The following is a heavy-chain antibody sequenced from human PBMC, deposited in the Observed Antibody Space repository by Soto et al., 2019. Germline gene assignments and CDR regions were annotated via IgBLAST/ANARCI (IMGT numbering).Heavy chain of an antibody. J-gene: IGHJ4*02. CDR3: ARQGRYGDYDC. V-gene: IGHV2-5*01. Sequence: QITLKESGPTLVKPTQTLTLTCTFSGFSLSTNGVGVGWIRQPPGKALEWLALIYWNDDKRYSPSLRSRLTSPRDTSKNQVVLIKANMDPVDTARYYCARQGRYGDYDCWGQGTLVTVSS. CDR1: GFSLSTNGVG. CDR2: IYWNDDK. D-gene: IGHD4-17*01.